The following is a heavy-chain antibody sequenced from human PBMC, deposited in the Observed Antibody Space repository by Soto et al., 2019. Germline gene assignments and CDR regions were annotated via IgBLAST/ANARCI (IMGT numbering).Heavy chain of an antibody. V-gene: IGHV4-59*01. D-gene: IGHD3-22*01. J-gene: IGHJ4*02. Sequence: ETLSLTCTVSGGSISSYYWSWIRQPPGKGLEWIGYIYYSGSTNYNPSLKSRVTISVDTSKNQFSLKLSSVTAADTAVYYCATFTYDSSGYYYDYWGQGTLVTVSS. CDR2: IYYSGST. CDR1: GGSISSYY. CDR3: ATFTYDSSGYYYDY.